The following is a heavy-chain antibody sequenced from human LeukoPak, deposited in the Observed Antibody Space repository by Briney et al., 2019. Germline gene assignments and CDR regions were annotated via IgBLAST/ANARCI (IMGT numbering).Heavy chain of an antibody. CDR3: ARALDTIRAAYYYYYMDV. CDR2: IIPIFGTA. V-gene: IGHV1-69*13. CDR1: GGSFSSYA. J-gene: IGHJ6*03. Sequence: SVKVSCKASGGSFSSYAISWVRQAPGQGLEWMGGIIPIFGTANYAQKFQGRVTITADESTSTAYMELSSLRSEDTAVYYCARALDTIRAAYYYYYMDVWGKGTTVTISS. D-gene: IGHD2-2*01.